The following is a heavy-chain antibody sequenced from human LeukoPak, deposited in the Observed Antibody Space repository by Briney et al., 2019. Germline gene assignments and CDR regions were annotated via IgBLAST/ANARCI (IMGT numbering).Heavy chain of an antibody. CDR1: GLTVTNAW. CDR2: IASKTDGGAT. J-gene: IGHJ4*02. V-gene: IGHV3-15*07. Sequence: GGSLRLSCSASGLTVTNAWMNWIRQAPGEGLDWVGRIASKTDGGATDYAAPVKGRFTISRDDSKNTLNLQMNSLKTEDTAVYYCTTGIRGDWGQGTLVTVSS. CDR3: TTGIRGD. D-gene: IGHD3-10*01.